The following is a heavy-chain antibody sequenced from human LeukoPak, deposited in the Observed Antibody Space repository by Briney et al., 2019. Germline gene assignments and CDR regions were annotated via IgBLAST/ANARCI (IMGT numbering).Heavy chain of an antibody. CDR2: TYYSGST. Sequence: SETLSLTCTVSGGSISSTIYYWGWIRQPPGKGLEWIGSTYYSGSTHYKSSLKSRVTISVDTSRNQFSLRLSSVTAADTAVYYCARRAEVDTAMALNWYFDLWGRGTLVTVSS. D-gene: IGHD5-18*01. J-gene: IGHJ2*01. CDR3: ARRAEVDTAMALNWYFDL. CDR1: GGSISSTIYY. V-gene: IGHV4-39*07.